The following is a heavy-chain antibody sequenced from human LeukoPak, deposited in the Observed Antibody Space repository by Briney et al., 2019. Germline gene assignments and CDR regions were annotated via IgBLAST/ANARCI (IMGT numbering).Heavy chain of an antibody. Sequence: PGGSLSLSCAASGFTFSSYAMHWVRQAPGKGLEWVAVISYDGSNKYYADSVKGRFTISRDNSKNTLYLQMNSLRAGDTAVYYCARDGIVGSYYFDYWGQGTLVTVSS. J-gene: IGHJ4*02. D-gene: IGHD1-26*01. CDR3: ARDGIVGSYYFDY. CDR2: ISYDGSNK. CDR1: GFTFSSYA. V-gene: IGHV3-30-3*01.